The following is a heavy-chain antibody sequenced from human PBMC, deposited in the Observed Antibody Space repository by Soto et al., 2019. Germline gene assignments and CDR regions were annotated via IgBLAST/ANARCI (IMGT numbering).Heavy chain of an antibody. Sequence: PGGSLRLSCAASGFTFSSYAMSWVRQAPGKGLEWVSAISGSGGSTYYADSVKGRFTISRDNSKNTLYLQMNSLRAEDTAVYYCAKDSDSGSYSSLYFDYWGQGTLVTVPQ. D-gene: IGHD1-26*01. CDR1: GFTFSSYA. CDR3: AKDSDSGSYSSLYFDY. J-gene: IGHJ4*02. CDR2: ISGSGGST. V-gene: IGHV3-23*01.